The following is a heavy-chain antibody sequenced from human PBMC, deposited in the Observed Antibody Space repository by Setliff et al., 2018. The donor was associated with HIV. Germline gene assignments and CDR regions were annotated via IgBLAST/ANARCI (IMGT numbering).Heavy chain of an antibody. V-gene: IGHV1-46*01. CDR2: INPSGGST. Sequence: ASVKVSCKASGYTFTSYYMHWVRQAPGQGLEWMGIINPSGGSTSYAQKFQGRVTKTRDTTTSTVYMELSSLRSEDTAVYYCARDSPGRAPGEGAFDIWGQGTMVTVSS. CDR3: ARDSPGRAPGEGAFDI. J-gene: IGHJ3*02. D-gene: IGHD3-16*01. CDR1: GYTFTSYY.